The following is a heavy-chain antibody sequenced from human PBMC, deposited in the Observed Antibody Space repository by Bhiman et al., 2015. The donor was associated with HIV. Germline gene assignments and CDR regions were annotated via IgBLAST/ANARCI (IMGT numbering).Heavy chain of an antibody. CDR3: ARESRSPNC. D-gene: IGHD1-26*01. CDR1: GFTFSNYA. J-gene: IGHJ4*02. CDR2: IKQDGSEG. Sequence: VQLVESGGGVVQPGRSLRLSCAASGFTFSNYAMHWVRQAPGKGLEWVANIKQDGSEGYYVGSVKGRFTISRDNAKSSLYLQMHSLRAEDTAVYYCARESRSPNCWGQGTLVIVSS. V-gene: IGHV3-7*03.